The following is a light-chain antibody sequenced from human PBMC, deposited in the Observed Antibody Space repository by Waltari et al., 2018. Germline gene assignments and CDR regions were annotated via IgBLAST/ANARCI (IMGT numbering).Light chain of an antibody. CDR2: RAS. V-gene: IGKV3-20*01. CDR1: QSVSSSY. CDR3: QHFGYT. J-gene: IGKJ2*01. Sequence: EIVLTQSPGTLSLSPGERATLSCRASQSVSSSYVAWYQQTPGQAPRLLIYRASSRATGIPDRFSGSGSGTDFTLSISRLEPEDFAVYYCQHFGYTFGQGTKLEIK.